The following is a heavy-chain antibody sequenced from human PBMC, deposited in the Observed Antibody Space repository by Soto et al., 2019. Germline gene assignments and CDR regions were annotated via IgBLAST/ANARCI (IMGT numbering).Heavy chain of an antibody. CDR2: INPNSGST. V-gene: IGHV1-46*01. Sequence: QVQLVQSGAEVKKPGASVKVSCKASGYIFTSYYVHWVRQAPGQGLEWMGIINPNSGSTSYAQKFQGRVTMTRDTSTSTVYMELSSLRSEDTAVYYCASLDYSEGAYWGQGTLVTVSS. CDR1: GYIFTSYY. D-gene: IGHD4-4*01. CDR3: ASLDYSEGAY. J-gene: IGHJ4*02.